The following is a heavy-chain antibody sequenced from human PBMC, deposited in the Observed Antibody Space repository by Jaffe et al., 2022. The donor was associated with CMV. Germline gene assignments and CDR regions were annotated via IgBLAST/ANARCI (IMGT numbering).Heavy chain of an antibody. Sequence: QVQLVQSGAEVKKPGASVKVSCKASGYTFTSYDINWVRQATGQGLEWMGWMNPNSGNTGYAQKFQGRVTMTRNTSISTAYMELSSLRSEDTAVYYCARVGLLRYFDWSQQNWFDPWGQGTLVTVSS. CDR2: MNPNSGNT. D-gene: IGHD3-9*01. J-gene: IGHJ5*02. CDR3: ARVGLLRYFDWSQQNWFDP. V-gene: IGHV1-8*01. CDR1: GYTFTSYD.